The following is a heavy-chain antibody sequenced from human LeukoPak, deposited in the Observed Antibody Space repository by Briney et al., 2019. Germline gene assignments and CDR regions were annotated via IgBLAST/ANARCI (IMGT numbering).Heavy chain of an antibody. D-gene: IGHD6-19*01. V-gene: IGHV3-23*01. Sequence: GGALRLSCAASGFTFSSYDMSWVRQAPGRGLEWVSSIRRSGENTYYGDAVKGRFTISRDNSKNTVYLQMNNMRVDDTAVYYCVRVAGWHWFDPLGQGALVTVSS. CDR2: IRRSGENT. CDR3: VRVAGWHWFDP. J-gene: IGHJ5*02. CDR1: GFTFSSYD.